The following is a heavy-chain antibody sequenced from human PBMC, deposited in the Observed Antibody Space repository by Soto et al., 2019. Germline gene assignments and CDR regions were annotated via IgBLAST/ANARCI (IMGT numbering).Heavy chain of an antibody. CDR2: ISPSDTTI. D-gene: IGHD4-17*01. CDR3: ARLLYDYGDYVGY. Sequence: EAQLVESGGTLVQPGGSLRLSCVASGFTFSSYSMNWVRQAPGKGVEWVAYISPSDTTIYYADSVKGRFTISRDDSKNSVYLQMNSLRVDDTALYYCARLLYDYGDYVGYWGQGTLVTVSA. J-gene: IGHJ4*02. CDR1: GFTFSSYS. V-gene: IGHV3-48*01.